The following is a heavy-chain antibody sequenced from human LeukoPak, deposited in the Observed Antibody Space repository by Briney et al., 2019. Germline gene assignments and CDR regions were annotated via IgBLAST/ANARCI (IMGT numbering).Heavy chain of an antibody. D-gene: IGHD2-2*01. J-gene: IGHJ4*02. Sequence: PGGSLRLSCAASGSTFSSYWMSWVRQAPGKGLEWVANIKQDGSEKYYVDSVKGRFTISRDNAKNSLYLQMNSLRAEDTAVYYCARVSTSCYLAFDYWGQGTLVTVSS. V-gene: IGHV3-7*03. CDR2: IKQDGSEK. CDR3: ARVSTSCYLAFDY. CDR1: GSTFSSYW.